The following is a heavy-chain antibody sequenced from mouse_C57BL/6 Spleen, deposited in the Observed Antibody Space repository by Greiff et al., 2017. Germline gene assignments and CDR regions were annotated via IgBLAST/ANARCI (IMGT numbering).Heavy chain of an antibody. V-gene: IGHV1-76*01. Sequence: QVQLQQSGAELVRPGASVKLSCKASGYTFTDYYINWVKQRPGQGLEWIARIYPGSGNTYYNEKFKGKATLTAEKSSSTAYMQLSSLTSEDSAVYFCARRAVVAYWYFDVGGTGTTVTVSS. CDR3: ARRAVVAYWYFDV. CDR1: GYTFTDYY. J-gene: IGHJ1*03. CDR2: IYPGSGNT. D-gene: IGHD1-1*01.